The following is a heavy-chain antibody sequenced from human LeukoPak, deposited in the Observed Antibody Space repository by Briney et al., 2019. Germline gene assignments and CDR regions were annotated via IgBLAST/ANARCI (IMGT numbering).Heavy chain of an antibody. V-gene: IGHV1-46*01. Sequence: GASVKVSCKASGYTFTNSYIHWVRQAPGQVLEWMGLINPDGGNTNYAQNFQGRVTLTRDTSTSTVYMELSSLRSEDTAVYYCARGRRSGYLGYWGQGTLVTVSS. CDR2: INPDGGNT. J-gene: IGHJ4*02. D-gene: IGHD3-22*01. CDR3: ARGRRSGYLGY. CDR1: GYTFTNSY.